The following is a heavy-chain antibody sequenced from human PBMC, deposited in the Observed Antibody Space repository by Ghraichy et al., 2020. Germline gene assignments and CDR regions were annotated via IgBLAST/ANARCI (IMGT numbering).Heavy chain of an antibody. CDR1: GYTFTSYA. CDR2: INAGNGNT. J-gene: IGHJ6*02. Sequence: ASLKVSCKASGYTFTSYAMHWVRQAPGQRLEWMGWINAGNGNTKYSQKFQGRVTITRDTSASTAYMELSSLRSEDTAVYYCASATMAYSSGWYNYYYGMDVWGQGTTVTVSS. D-gene: IGHD6-19*01. CDR3: ASATMAYSSGWYNYYYGMDV. V-gene: IGHV1-3*01.